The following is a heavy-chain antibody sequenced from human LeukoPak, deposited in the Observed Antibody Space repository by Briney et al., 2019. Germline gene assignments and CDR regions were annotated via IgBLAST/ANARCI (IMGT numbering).Heavy chain of an antibody. J-gene: IGHJ4*02. CDR3: ARDSYYSSSSLGFDY. CDR1: GYTLTELS. Sequence: ASVKVSCKVSGYTLTELSIHWVRQAPGQGLEWMGIINPSGGSTSYAQKFQGRVTMTRDMSTSTVYMELSSLRSEDTAVYYCARDSYYSSSSLGFDYWGQGTLVTVSS. CDR2: INPSGGST. V-gene: IGHV1-46*01. D-gene: IGHD6-6*01.